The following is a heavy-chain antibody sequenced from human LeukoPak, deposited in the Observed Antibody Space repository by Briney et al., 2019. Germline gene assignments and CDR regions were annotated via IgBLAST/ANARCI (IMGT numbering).Heavy chain of an antibody. CDR1: GFTFSSYS. Sequence: PGGSLRLSCAASGFTFSSYSMNWVRQAPGKGLEWVSSISSSSSYIYYADSVKGRFTISRDNAKNSLYLQMNSLRAEDTAVYYCARDSGGDYLPSAFDIWGQGTTVTVSS. J-gene: IGHJ3*02. D-gene: IGHD4-17*01. V-gene: IGHV3-21*01. CDR2: ISSSSSYI. CDR3: ARDSGGDYLPSAFDI.